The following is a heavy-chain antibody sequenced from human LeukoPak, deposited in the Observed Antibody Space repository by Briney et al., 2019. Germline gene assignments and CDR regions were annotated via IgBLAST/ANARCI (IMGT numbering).Heavy chain of an antibody. D-gene: IGHD5-12*01. CDR2: IYYSGGT. CDR1: AGSISGYY. Sequence: SETLSLTCTVSAGSISGYYWSWIRQPLGKGLEWIGYIYYSGGTKYNPSLKSRVTISADTSKNQFSLKLSSVTAADTAVYYCARHEGGYTWYLGLWGRGTLVTVSS. V-gene: IGHV4-59*01. J-gene: IGHJ2*01. CDR3: ARHEGGYTWYLGL.